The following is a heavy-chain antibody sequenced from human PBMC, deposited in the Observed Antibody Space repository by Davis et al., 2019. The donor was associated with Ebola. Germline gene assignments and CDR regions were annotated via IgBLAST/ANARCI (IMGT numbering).Heavy chain of an antibody. D-gene: IGHD1-26*01. J-gene: IGHJ4*02. CDR3: ARGGYSGSYLNFDY. V-gene: IGHV4-34*01. CDR2: INHSGST. Sequence: GSLRLSCAAYGGSFSGYYWSWIRQPPGKGLEWIGEINHSGSTNYNPSLKSRVTISVDTSKNQFSLKLSSVTAADTAVYYCARGGYSGSYLNFDYWGQGTLVTVSS. CDR1: GGSFSGYY.